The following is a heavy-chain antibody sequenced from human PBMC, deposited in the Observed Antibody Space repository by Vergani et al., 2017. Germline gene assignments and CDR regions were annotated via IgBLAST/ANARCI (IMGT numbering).Heavy chain of an antibody. CDR1: DGSIRNYY. D-gene: IGHD5-12*01. Sequence: QVQLQESGPRLVKPSETLSLTCTVSDGSIRNYYWSWIRQSPGKGLEWIGYFYYSGSTNYNPSLRSRVIISVDTSNNQFSLKLTSVTAADTAVYYCAGAADYNWFDPGGQGTLVTVSS. J-gene: IGHJ5*02. CDR3: AGAADYNWFDP. V-gene: IGHV4-59*01. CDR2: FYYSGST.